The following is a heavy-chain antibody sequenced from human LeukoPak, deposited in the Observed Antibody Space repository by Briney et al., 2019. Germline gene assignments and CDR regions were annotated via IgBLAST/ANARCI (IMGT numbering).Heavy chain of an antibody. V-gene: IGHV4-61*01. CDR1: GGAVSSGSYY. Sequence: SSETLSLTCTVSGGAVSSGSYYWSWIRQPPGQGLEWIGYIHYSGSTKYNPSLKSRVTMSVDTSKNQFSLKVTSVTAADTAIYYCTRTNYGDYNWFDPWGQGTPVTVSS. CDR2: IHYSGST. J-gene: IGHJ5*02. D-gene: IGHD4-17*01. CDR3: TRTNYGDYNWFDP.